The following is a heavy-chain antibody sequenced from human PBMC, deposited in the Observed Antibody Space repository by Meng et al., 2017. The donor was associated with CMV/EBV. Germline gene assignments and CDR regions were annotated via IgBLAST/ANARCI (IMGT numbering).Heavy chain of an antibody. Sequence: GGSLRLSCAASGFTFSSYAMSWVRQAPGKGLEWVAVISYDGSNKYYADSVKGRSTISRDNSKNTLYLQMNSLRAEDTAVYYCARDDFDYYGMDVWGQGTTVTVSS. CDR2: ISYDGSNK. D-gene: IGHD3/OR15-3a*01. CDR3: ARDDFDYYGMDV. J-gene: IGHJ6*02. V-gene: IGHV3-30*04. CDR1: GFTFSSYA.